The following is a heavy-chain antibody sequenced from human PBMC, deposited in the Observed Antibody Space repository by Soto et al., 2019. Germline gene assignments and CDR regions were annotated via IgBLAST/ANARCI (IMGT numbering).Heavy chain of an antibody. CDR3: ARDRGDYDFWRLDY. J-gene: IGHJ4*02. D-gene: IGHD3-3*01. CDR1: GGSISSGDYY. V-gene: IGHV4-30-4*01. CDR2: IYYSGST. Sequence: SEILSLTCTVSGGSISSGDYYWSWIRQPPGKGLEWIGYIYYSGSTYYNPSLKSRVTISVDTSKNQFSLKLSSVTAADTAVYYCARDRGDYDFWRLDYWGQGTLVTVSS.